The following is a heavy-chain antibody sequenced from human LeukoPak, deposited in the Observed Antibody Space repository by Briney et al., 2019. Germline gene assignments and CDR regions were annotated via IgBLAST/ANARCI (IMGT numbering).Heavy chain of an antibody. V-gene: IGHV3-74*01. J-gene: IGHJ4*02. CDR2: INSDGRST. CDR3: ARETSTGFDY. CDR1: GFTFSSYW. Sequence: GGSLRLSCAGSGFTFSSYWMHWVRQAPGKGLVWFSRINSDGRSTSYADSVKGRFTISRDNTKNTLYLQMNSLRAEDTAVYYCARETSTGFDYWGQGTLVTVSS. D-gene: IGHD4-11*01.